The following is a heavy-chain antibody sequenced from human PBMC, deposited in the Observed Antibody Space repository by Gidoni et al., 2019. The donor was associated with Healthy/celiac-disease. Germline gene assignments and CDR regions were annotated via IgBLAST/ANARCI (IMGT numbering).Heavy chain of an antibody. D-gene: IGHD1-26*01. CDR3: ARDSEEYFDY. V-gene: IGHV4-61*02. J-gene: IGHJ4*02. Sequence: QVQLQESCPGLVKPSQTLSLTCTVSGGSISSCSYYWSWIRQPAGKGLEWIGRIYTSGSTNYNPSLKSRVTISVDTSKNQFSLKLSSVTAADTAVYYCARDSEEYFDYWGQGTLVTVSS. CDR1: GGSISSCSYY. CDR2: IYTSGST.